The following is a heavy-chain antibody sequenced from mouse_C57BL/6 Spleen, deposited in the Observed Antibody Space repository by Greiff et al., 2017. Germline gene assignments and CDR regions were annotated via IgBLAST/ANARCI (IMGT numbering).Heavy chain of an antibody. D-gene: IGHD2-1*01. CDR3: AIYGNYEGAWFAY. Sequence: VMLVESGPGLVAPSQSLSITCTVSGFSLTSYGVDWVRQSPGKGLEWLGVIWGVGSTNYNSALKSRLSISKDNSKSQVFLKMNSLQTDDTAMYYCAIYGNYEGAWFAYWGQGTLVTVSA. CDR1: GFSLTSYG. V-gene: IGHV2-6*01. CDR2: IWGVGST. J-gene: IGHJ3*01.